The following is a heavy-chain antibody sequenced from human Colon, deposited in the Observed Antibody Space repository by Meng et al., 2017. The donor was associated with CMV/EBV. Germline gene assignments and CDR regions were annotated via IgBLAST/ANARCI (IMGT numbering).Heavy chain of an antibody. CDR1: GFTFDDYG. CDR2: INWNGGST. V-gene: IGHV3-20*04. D-gene: IGHD2/OR15-2a*01. Sequence: GESLMISCAASGFTFDDYGMSWVRQAPGKGLEWVSGINWNGGSTGYADSVKGRFTISRDNAKDSLYLQMNSLRAEDTALYYCAGDGRGAYFRGLGMDVWGQGTTVTVSS. J-gene: IGHJ6*02. CDR3: AGDGRGAYFRGLGMDV.